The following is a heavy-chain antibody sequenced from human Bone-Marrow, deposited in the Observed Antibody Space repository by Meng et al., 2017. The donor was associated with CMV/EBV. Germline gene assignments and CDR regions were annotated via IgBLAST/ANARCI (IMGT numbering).Heavy chain of an antibody. J-gene: IGHJ4*02. CDR3: ANVLAVAGGDY. D-gene: IGHD6-19*01. CDR1: GFTFSSYS. Sequence: GESLKISCAASGFTFSSYSMNWVRQAPGKGLEWVSYISRSSSPEYADSVKGRFTISRDNAKNSLYLQMNSLRAEDTAVYYCANVLAVAGGDYWGQGTLVTVSS. CDR2: ISRSSSP. V-gene: IGHV3-48*04.